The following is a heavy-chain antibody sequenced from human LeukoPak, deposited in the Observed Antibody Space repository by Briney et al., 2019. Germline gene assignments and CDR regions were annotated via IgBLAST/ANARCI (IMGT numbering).Heavy chain of an antibody. CDR1: RFTFSNYA. CDR3: AKHLYSVYFYAMDV. CDR2: ISGSDDST. J-gene: IGHJ6*02. D-gene: IGHD2-8*01. V-gene: IGHV3-23*01. Sequence: TGGSLRLSSAASRFTFSNYAMSWVRQAPGKGLEWVSSISGSDDSTYYADSVKGRFTISRDTSKNTLYLQMNSLGAEDTAVYYCAKHLYSVYFYAMDVWGQGTTVTVSS.